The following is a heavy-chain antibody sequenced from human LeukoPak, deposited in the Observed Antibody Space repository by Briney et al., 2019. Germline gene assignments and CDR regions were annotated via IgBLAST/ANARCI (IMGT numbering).Heavy chain of an antibody. CDR3: ARSMVRGVTHSAR. CDR1: GFTFSSYS. D-gene: IGHD3-10*01. Sequence: GGSLRLSCAASGFTFSSYSMNWVRQAPGKGLEWVSDSVKGRFTISRDNAKNSLCLQMNSLRAEDTAVYYCARSMVRGVTHSARWGQGTLVTVSS. V-gene: IGHV3-48*04. J-gene: IGHJ4*02.